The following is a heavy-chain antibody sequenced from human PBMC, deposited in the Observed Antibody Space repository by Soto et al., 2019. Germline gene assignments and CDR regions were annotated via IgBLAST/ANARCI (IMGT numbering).Heavy chain of an antibody. CDR2: ISGSGGST. CDR3: AKDPRLVRLDHGMDV. Sequence: GGSLRLSCAASGFTFSSYSMSWVRQAPGKGLEWVSAISGSGGSTYYADSVKGRFTISRDNSKNTLYLQMNSLRAEDTAVYYCAKDPRLVRLDHGMDVWGQGTTVTVSS. D-gene: IGHD3-22*01. CDR1: GFTFSSYS. J-gene: IGHJ6*02. V-gene: IGHV3-23*01.